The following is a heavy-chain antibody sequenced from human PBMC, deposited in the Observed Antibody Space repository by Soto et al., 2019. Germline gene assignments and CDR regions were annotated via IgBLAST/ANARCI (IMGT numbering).Heavy chain of an antibody. V-gene: IGHV5-51*01. Sequence: GESLKISCEGFGYNFATYWIAWVRQMPGKGLEYMGIIYPGDSDSRYSPSFQGQVTFSADKSISTAYMQWSSLKASDTAMYYCARHGLYGDYASNYFDPWGQGTLVTVS. J-gene: IGHJ5*02. CDR2: IYPGDSDS. CDR3: ARHGLYGDYASNYFDP. D-gene: IGHD4-17*01. CDR1: GYNFATYW.